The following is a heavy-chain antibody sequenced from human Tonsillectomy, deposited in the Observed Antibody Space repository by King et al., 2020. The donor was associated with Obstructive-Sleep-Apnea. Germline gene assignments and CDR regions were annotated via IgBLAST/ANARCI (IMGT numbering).Heavy chain of an antibody. D-gene: IGHD5-18*01. CDR2: IYYSGRT. V-gene: IGHV4-59*01. CDR3: ARSPPQSGDTNFDY. J-gene: IGHJ4*02. Sequence: QLQESGPGLVKPSETLSLTCTVSGGSISSYYWSWIRQPPGKGLEWIGYIYYSGRTNYNPSLKSRVTISVETSKNQFSLKLSPVTAADTAVYYCARSPPQSGDTNFDYWGQGTLVTVSS. CDR1: GGSISSYY.